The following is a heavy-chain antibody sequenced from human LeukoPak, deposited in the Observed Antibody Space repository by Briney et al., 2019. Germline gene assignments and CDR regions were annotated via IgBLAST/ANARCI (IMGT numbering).Heavy chain of an antibody. D-gene: IGHD3-22*01. V-gene: IGHV3-30-3*01. CDR3: AREGITMIVETYYFDY. J-gene: IGHJ4*02. CDR1: GFTFSSYA. Sequence: GRSLRLSCAASGFTFSSYAMHWVRQAPGKGLEWVAVISYDGSNKYYADSVKGRFTISRDNSKNTLYLQMNSLRAEDTAVYYCAREGITMIVETYYFDYWGQGTPVTVSS. CDR2: ISYDGSNK.